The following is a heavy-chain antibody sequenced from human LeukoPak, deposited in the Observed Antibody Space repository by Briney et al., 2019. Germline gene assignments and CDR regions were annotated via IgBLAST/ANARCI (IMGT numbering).Heavy chain of an antibody. D-gene: IGHD3-3*01. CDR2: IYYSGST. J-gene: IGHJ6*03. CDR1: GGSISSYY. Sequence: PSETLSLTCTVSGGSISSYYWSWIRQPPGKGLEWIGYIYYSGSTNYNPSLESRVTISVDTSKNQFSLKLSSVTAADTAMYYCARDLERDYYYYMDVWGKGTTVTVSS. V-gene: IGHV4-59*01. CDR3: ARDLERDYYYYMDV.